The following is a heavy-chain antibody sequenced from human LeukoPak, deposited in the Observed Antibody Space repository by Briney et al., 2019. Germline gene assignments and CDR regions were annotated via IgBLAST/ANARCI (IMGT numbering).Heavy chain of an antibody. CDR2: IIPIFGTA. D-gene: IGHD3-10*01. Sequence: ASVKVSCKASGGTFSSYAISWVRQAPGQGLEWMGGIIPIFGTANYAQKFQGRVTITTDESTSTAYMELSSLRSEDTAVYYCASLAQGYYGSGSYPGYWGQGTLVTVSS. J-gene: IGHJ4*02. CDR1: GGTFSSYA. CDR3: ASLAQGYYGSGSYPGY. V-gene: IGHV1-69*05.